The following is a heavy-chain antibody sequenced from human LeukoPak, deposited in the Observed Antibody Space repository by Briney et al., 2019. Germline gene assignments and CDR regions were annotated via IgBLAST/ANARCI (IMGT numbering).Heavy chain of an antibody. D-gene: IGHD6-19*01. J-gene: IGHJ5*02. CDR1: GFTFDDYA. CDR2: ISWNSGSI. Sequence: PGGSLRLSCAASGFTFDDYAMHWVRQAPGKGLEWVSGISWNSGSIGYADSVKGRFTISRDNAKNSLYLQMNSLRAEDTALYYCAKDFSEGRGSSGWTTWGQGTLVTVSS. V-gene: IGHV3-9*01. CDR3: AKDFSEGRGSSGWTT.